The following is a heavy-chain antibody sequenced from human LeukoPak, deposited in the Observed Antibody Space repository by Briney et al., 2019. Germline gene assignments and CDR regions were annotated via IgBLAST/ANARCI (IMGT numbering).Heavy chain of an antibody. V-gene: IGHV4-59*08. D-gene: IGHD3-22*01. CDR2: IYYNGRT. CDR3: ARHPTYYYDSSGYSGWVDP. Sequence: SETPSLTCTVSGGSISSYYWSWIRQPPGKGLEWIGYIYYNGRTNYNPSLKSRVTISVDPSKNQFSLKLSSVTAADMAVYYCARHPTYYYDSSGYSGWVDPWGQGTLVTVSS. J-gene: IGHJ5*02. CDR1: GGSISSYY.